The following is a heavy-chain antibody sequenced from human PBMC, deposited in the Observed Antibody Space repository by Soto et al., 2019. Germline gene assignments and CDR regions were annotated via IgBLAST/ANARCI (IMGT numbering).Heavy chain of an antibody. CDR3: AKAAGSSWGTEHFQH. CDR2: ITGSGGDT. CDR1: GFTFSSYA. Sequence: EVQLLESGGGLVQPGGSLRLSSAASGFTFSSYAMSWVRQAPGKGLEWVSLITGSGGDTYYADSVKARFTISSDNSRNTLYLQMNSLRAEDTAVYYCAKAAGSSWGTEHFQHWGQGTLVTVSS. V-gene: IGHV3-23*01. D-gene: IGHD6-13*01. J-gene: IGHJ1*01.